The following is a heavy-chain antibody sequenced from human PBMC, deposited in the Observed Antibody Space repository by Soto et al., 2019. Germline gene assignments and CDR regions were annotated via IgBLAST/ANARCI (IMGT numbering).Heavy chain of an antibody. CDR2: ISGGGDAT. D-gene: IGHD2-21*01. CDR1: GFTFINYA. Sequence: EVQLLESGGDSVQPGGSVRLSCAGSGFTFINYAMNWVRHAPGKGLEWVSTISGGGDATFFADSVRGRFTFSRDNSKNTVILQMNSLGVDDTAVYYCARKVVGSTSRPDYWYFDLWGRGTLVTVSS. J-gene: IGHJ2*01. CDR3: ARKVVGSTSRPDYWYFDL. V-gene: IGHV3-23*01.